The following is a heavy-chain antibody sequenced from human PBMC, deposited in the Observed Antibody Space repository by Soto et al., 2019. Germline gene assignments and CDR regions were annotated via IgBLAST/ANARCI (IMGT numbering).Heavy chain of an antibody. Sequence: GSLRLSCTGSGFPFSAYNINWVRQAPGKGLEWVSSITVGSSHIYQPNSMKGRFTISRDDAKNSVYLQIDSLRDEDTALYYCSRSPEVGVRGAYWGQGTLVTVSS. CDR2: ITVGSSHI. D-gene: IGHD3-16*01. J-gene: IGHJ4*02. V-gene: IGHV3-21*01. CDR1: GFPFSAYN. CDR3: SRSPEVGVRGAY.